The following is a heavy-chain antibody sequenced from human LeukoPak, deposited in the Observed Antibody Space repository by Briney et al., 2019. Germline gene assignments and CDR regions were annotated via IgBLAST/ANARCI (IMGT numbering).Heavy chain of an antibody. J-gene: IGHJ4*02. CDR2: ISSSSSTI. Sequence: GGSLRLSCAASGFTFSSYSMNWVRQAPGKGLEWVSYISSSSSTIYYADSVKGRFTISRDNAKNSLYLQMNSLRAEDTAVYYCARGGALDHWGQGTLVTVSS. CDR3: ARGGALDH. V-gene: IGHV3-48*01. D-gene: IGHD3-16*01. CDR1: GFTFSSYS.